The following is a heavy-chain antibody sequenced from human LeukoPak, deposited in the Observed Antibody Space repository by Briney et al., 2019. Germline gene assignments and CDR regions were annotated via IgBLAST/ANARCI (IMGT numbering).Heavy chain of an antibody. CDR2: ISAYNGNT. CDR3: ARDRHSSGWYSQAFDP. Sequence: ASVKVSCKASGYTFTSYGISWVRQAPGQGLEWMGWISAYNGNTNYAQKLQGRVTMTTDTSTNTAYMELRSLRSDDTAVYYCARDRHSSGWYSQAFDPWGQGTLVTVSS. V-gene: IGHV1-18*01. J-gene: IGHJ5*02. D-gene: IGHD6-19*01. CDR1: GYTFTSYG.